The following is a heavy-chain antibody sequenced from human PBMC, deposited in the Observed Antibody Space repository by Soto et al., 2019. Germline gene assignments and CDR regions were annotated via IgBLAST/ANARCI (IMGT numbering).Heavy chain of an antibody. Sequence: SETLSLTCAVYGGSFSGYYWSWIRQPPGKGLEWIGYIYYSGSTNYNPSLKSRVTISVDTSKNQFSLKLSSVTAADTAVYYCARQTSDYGDYVWFDPWGQGTLVTVSS. J-gene: IGHJ5*02. CDR2: IYYSGST. CDR1: GGSFSGYY. D-gene: IGHD4-17*01. V-gene: IGHV4-59*08. CDR3: ARQTSDYGDYVWFDP.